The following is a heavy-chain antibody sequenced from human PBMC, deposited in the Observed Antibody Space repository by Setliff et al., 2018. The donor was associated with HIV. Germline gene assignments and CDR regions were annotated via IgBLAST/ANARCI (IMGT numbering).Heavy chain of an antibody. D-gene: IGHD3-9*01. Sequence: SETLSLTCTVSRDSINGHWWSWIRQPPGKGLEWTGSIHYSGITHYNPSFKRRLTMSVDTSKNQVSLKLTSVTAADTAVYYCARYKCINFACVGFDIWGQGTVVTVSS. CDR2: IHYSGIT. CDR3: ARYKCINFACVGFDI. V-gene: IGHV4-59*11. J-gene: IGHJ3*02. CDR1: RDSINGHW.